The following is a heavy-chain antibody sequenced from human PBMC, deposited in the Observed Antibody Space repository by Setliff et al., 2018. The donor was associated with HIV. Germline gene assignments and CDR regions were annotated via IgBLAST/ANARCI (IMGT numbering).Heavy chain of an antibody. D-gene: IGHD3-16*01. V-gene: IGHV4-34*01. Sequence: SETLSLTCAVYGGSFSASYWSWVRQTPGKGLEWLGEINHSGTTKYNPSLKSRVTMSLDASKNLFSLKLNSVTAADTAIYYRVRASRDYYYYYMDAWGRGTTVTVSS. J-gene: IGHJ6*03. CDR3: VRASRDYYYYYMDA. CDR2: INHSGTT. CDR1: GGSFSASY.